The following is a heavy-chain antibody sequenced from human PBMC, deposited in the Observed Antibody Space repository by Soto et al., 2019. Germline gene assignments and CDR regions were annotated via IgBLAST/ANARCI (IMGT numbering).Heavy chain of an antibody. D-gene: IGHD3-3*01. CDR1: GFSLTTSGVG. CDR2: IYWDDDK. J-gene: IGHJ4*02. CDR3: APRVIRTVFGLVTTTAIYFDF. Sequence: QITLNESGPTQVKPRQTLTLTCTFSGFSLTTSGVGVGWIRQSPGKAPERLALIYWDDDKRYRPSLKSILTITKATSKNQVFLTMADLDTADTATYYCAPRVIRTVFGLVTTTAIYFDFWGQGTPVAVSS. V-gene: IGHV2-5*02.